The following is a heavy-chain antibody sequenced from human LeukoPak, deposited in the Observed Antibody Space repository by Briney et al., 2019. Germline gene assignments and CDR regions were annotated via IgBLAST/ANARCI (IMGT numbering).Heavy chain of an antibody. J-gene: IGHJ5*02. CDR3: ARAYTSSCRWFDP. CDR1: GGSISRGGYY. D-gene: IGHD6-13*01. V-gene: IGHV4-31*03. Sequence: PSETLSLTCTVSGGSISRGGYYWSCIRQHPGKGREWIGYIYYSGSTYYNPSLKSRVTISVDTSKNQFFLKLSSVTAADTAVYYCARAYTSSCRWFDPWGQGTLVTVSS. CDR2: IYYSGST.